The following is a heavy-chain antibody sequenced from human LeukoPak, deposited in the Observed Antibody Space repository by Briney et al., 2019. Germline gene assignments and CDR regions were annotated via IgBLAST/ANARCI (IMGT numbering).Heavy chain of an antibody. CDR2: INPNSGGT. CDR1: GYTFTGYY. V-gene: IGHV1-2*02. D-gene: IGHD5-12*01. CDR3: AREGAGYSGSELFDY. J-gene: IGHJ4*02. Sequence: APVKVSCKASGYTFTGYYMHWVRQAPGQGLEWMGWINPNSGGTNYAQKFQGRVTMTRDTPISTAYMELSRLRSDDTAVYYCAREGAGYSGSELFDYWGQGTLVTVSS.